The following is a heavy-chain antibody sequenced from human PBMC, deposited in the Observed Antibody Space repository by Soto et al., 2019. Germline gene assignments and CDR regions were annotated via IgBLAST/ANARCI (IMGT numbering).Heavy chain of an antibody. J-gene: IGHJ3*02. CDR3: AGAGGFYYGRAFDI. Sequence: EVQLVESGGGLVQPGGSLRLSCAASGFTFSSYWMSWVRQAPGKGLEWVANIKQDGSEKYYVDSVKGRFTISRDTAKNALDLQMNSLRAEDTAGYYCAGAGGFYYGRAFDIWGQGTMVTVSS. D-gene: IGHD3-10*01. V-gene: IGHV3-7*05. CDR1: GFTFSSYW. CDR2: IKQDGSEK.